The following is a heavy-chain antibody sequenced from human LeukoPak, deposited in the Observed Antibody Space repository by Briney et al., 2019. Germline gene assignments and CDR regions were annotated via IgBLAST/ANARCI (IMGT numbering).Heavy chain of an antibody. Sequence: SETLSLTCTVSGDSISDYYWSWIRQPPGKGLEWIGYIYYSGSTNYNPSLKNRVTISVDTSKNQFSLKLSSVTAADTAVYYCARGTTIAATDWGQGTLVTVSS. V-gene: IGHV4-59*01. CDR2: IYYSGST. CDR3: ARGTTIAATD. D-gene: IGHD6-13*01. J-gene: IGHJ4*02. CDR1: GDSISDYY.